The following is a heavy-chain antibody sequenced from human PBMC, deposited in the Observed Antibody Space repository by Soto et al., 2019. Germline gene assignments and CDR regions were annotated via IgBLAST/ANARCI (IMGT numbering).Heavy chain of an antibody. D-gene: IGHD3-3*01. CDR2: IWYDGSNK. J-gene: IGHJ4*02. CDR1: GFTFSSYG. Sequence: GGSLRLSCAASGFTFSSYGMHWVRQAPGKGLEWVEVIWYDGSNKYYADSVKGRFTISRDNSKNTLYLQMNSLRAEDTAVYYCARDVWSGYRCYFDYWGQGTMVTVSS. V-gene: IGHV3-33*01. CDR3: ARDVWSGYRCYFDY.